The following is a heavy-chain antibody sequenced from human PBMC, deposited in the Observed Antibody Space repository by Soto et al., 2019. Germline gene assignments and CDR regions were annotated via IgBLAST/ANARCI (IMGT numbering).Heavy chain of an antibody. CDR2: IRSKANSDAT. Sequence: GGSLRLSCAASGFTFSGSAMHWVRQASGKGLEWVGRIRSKANSDATAYAASVKARLTIARDDSKNTAYLQMNSLKTEDTAVYYCVMTTVTRGVYWGQGTLVTVSS. CDR3: VMTTVTRGVY. D-gene: IGHD4-17*01. CDR1: GFTFSGSA. V-gene: IGHV3-73*01. J-gene: IGHJ4*02.